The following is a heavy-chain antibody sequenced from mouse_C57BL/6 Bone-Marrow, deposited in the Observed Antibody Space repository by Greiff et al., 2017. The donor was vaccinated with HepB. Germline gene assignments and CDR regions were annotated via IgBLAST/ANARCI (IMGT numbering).Heavy chain of an antibody. CDR3: AGGGYYSNYVYFDV. Sequence: QVQLQQSGAELVKPGASVKISCKASGYAFSSYWMNWVKQRPGKGLEWIGQIYPGDGDTNYNGKFKGKATLTADKSSSTAYMQLSSLTSEDSAVYVCAGGGYYSNYVYFDVWGTGTTVTVTS. D-gene: IGHD2-5*01. CDR1: GYAFSSYW. CDR2: IYPGDGDT. J-gene: IGHJ1*03. V-gene: IGHV1-80*01.